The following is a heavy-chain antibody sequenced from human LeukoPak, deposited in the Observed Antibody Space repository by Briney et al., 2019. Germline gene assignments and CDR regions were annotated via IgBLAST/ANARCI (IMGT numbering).Heavy chain of an antibody. D-gene: IGHD4-23*01. CDR2: IYYSGST. CDR1: GGSISSYY. V-gene: IGHV4-39*07. Sequence: SETLSLTCTVSGGSISSYYWGWIRQPPGKGLEWIGSIYYSGSTYYNPSLKSRVTISVDTSKNQFSLKLSSVTAADTAVYYCARVGGGNRGGWFDPWGQGTLVTVSS. CDR3: ARVGGGNRGGWFDP. J-gene: IGHJ5*02.